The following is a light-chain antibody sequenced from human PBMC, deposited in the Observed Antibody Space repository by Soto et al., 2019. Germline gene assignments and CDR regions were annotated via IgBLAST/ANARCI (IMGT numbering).Light chain of an antibody. CDR3: LSYTNIKTLV. V-gene: IGLV2-8*01. Sequence: QSALTQPASVSGSPGQSITISCTGTNSDVGGYKYVSWYQQHPGKAPKALIYEVSKWPSGVPDRFSGSKSGTTAYLTVSGLQADDEADYYCLSYTNIKTLVFGGGTKLTVL. CDR1: NSDVGGYKY. CDR2: EVS. J-gene: IGLJ2*01.